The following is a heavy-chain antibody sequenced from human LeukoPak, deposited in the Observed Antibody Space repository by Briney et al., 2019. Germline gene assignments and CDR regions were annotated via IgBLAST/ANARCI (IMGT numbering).Heavy chain of an antibody. J-gene: IGHJ4*02. V-gene: IGHV3-21*01. D-gene: IGHD3-10*01. Sequence: GGSLRLSCVASGFPFRSFSMNWVRQAPGKGLEWVSSISSSSTYIYYADSVKGRFTVSRDNAKNSLYLQMNSLRVEDTAVYYCARAEGSGSSFDYWGQGTLVTVSS. CDR2: ISSSSTYI. CDR1: GFPFRSFS. CDR3: ARAEGSGSSFDY.